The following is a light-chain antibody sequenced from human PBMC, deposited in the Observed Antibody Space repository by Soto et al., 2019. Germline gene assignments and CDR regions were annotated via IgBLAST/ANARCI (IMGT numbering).Light chain of an antibody. CDR3: QAWT. V-gene: IGKV3-20*01. Sequence: EIVLTQSPGTLSLSPGERSTLSCSASQSVSRNYLAWYQQKPGQAPRLLIYGASSRATGIPDRFSGSGSGTDFTLTISRLEPEDFAVYYCQAWTFGQGTKVDIK. CDR2: GAS. CDR1: QSVSRNY. J-gene: IGKJ1*01.